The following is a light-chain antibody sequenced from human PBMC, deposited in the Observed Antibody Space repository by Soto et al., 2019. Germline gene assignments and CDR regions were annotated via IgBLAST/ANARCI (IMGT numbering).Light chain of an antibody. CDR2: STN. CDR3: SAWDSSVSGRV. J-gene: IGLJ3*02. Sequence: QSVLTQPPSTSGTPGQTVTISCSGSSSNIGSNTVNWYQQLPGTAPKLLLYSTNQRPSGVPDRFSGSKSGSSASLAISGLQSEDEADYYCSAWDSSVSGRVFGGGTKLTVL. V-gene: IGLV1-44*01. CDR1: SSNIGSNT.